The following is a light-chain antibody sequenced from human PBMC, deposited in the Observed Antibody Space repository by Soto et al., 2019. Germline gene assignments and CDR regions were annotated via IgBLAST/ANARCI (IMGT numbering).Light chain of an antibody. CDR1: QSVSSNS. V-gene: IGKV3-20*01. CDR2: GAS. CDR3: QQYETSPRA. Sequence: EIALTQSPGTLSLSPGERATLSCRASQSVSSNSLAWYQQRPGQAPRLLMYGASSRATGIPDRFSGSGSGKDFTLTISRLEPEDFAVYYCQQYETSPRAFGQGTKVEIK. J-gene: IGKJ1*01.